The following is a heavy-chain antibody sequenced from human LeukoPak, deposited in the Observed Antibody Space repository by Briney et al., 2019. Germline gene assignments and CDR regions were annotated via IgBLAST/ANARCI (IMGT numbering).Heavy chain of an antibody. CDR2: IYYSGST. D-gene: IGHD4-17*01. V-gene: IGHV4-59*01. CDR3: AREKGYDDYVGGDYYYYYMDV. CDR1: GGSISSYY. J-gene: IGHJ6*03. Sequence: SETLSLTCTVSGGSISSYYWSWIRQPPGKGLEWIGDIYYSGSTNYNPSLKSRVTISVDTSKNQCSLKLTSVTAADTAVYYCAREKGYDDYVGGDYYYYYMDVWGKGTTVTISS.